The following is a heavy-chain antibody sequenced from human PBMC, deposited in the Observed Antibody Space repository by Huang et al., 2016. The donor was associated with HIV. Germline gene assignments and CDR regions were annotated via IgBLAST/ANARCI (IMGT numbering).Heavy chain of an antibody. D-gene: IGHD6-6*01. Sequence: QAQLVQSGAEVMKPGASVKVSCKASGYTFTDYGITWVRQAPGQGLEWMGWINTDSGKADESERFQGRVTMTRETSTSTAYMELRRLRYDDTAVYYCAKDRLGANDALDIWGQGTVVTASS. CDR3: AKDRLGANDALDI. J-gene: IGHJ3*02. V-gene: IGHV1-18*01. CDR2: INTDSGKA. CDR1: GYTFTDYG.